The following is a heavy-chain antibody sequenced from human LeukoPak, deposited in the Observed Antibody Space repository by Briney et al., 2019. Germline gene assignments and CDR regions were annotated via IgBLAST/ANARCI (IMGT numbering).Heavy chain of an antibody. J-gene: IGHJ4*02. CDR3: AKVRLGIQLWSDVDY. CDR1: GFTFSNYW. V-gene: IGHV3-7*03. Sequence: PGGSLRLSCAASGFTFSNYWMSWVRQAPGKGLEWVANIKQDGSEKYYVDSVKGRFTISRDNAKNSLYLQMNSLRVEDTAVYYCAKVRLGIQLWSDVDYWGQGTLVTVSS. D-gene: IGHD5-18*01. CDR2: IKQDGSEK.